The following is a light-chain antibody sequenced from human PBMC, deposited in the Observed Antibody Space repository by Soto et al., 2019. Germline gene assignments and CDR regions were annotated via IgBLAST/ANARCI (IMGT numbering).Light chain of an antibody. CDR3: QSYDSSLSAYV. J-gene: IGLJ1*01. Sequence: QSALTQPPSVSGAPGQRVTISCTGSSSNIGSGHGIHWYQQLPGTAPKLLIYDNTNRPSGVPDRFSGSKSGTSASLAITGLQAEDEADYYCQSYDSSLSAYVFGTGTKLTVL. CDR1: SSNIGSGHG. V-gene: IGLV1-40*01. CDR2: DNT.